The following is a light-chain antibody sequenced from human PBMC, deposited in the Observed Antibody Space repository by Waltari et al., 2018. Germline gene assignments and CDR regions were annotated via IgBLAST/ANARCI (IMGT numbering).Light chain of an antibody. Sequence: DIVLTQSPDSLAVSLGERATLTRKSSQSVLYSSNNKSYLAWYQQKPGQSPKLLIYWASTRESGVPDRFSGSGSGTDFTLTISSLQAEDVAVYYCQQYYTTPWTFGQGTKVEIK. CDR1: QSVLYSSNNKSY. CDR3: QQYYTTPWT. CDR2: WAS. J-gene: IGKJ1*01. V-gene: IGKV4-1*01.